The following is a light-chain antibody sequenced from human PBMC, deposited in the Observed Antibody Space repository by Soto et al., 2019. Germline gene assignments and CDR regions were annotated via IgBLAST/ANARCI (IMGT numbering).Light chain of an antibody. J-gene: IGKJ2*01. Sequence: DIQMTQSPSTLSASVGDRVTITCRASQSLSSWLAWYQQKPGKAPKVLIYKTSTLKSGVPSRFSGSGSGTEFTLTITSLQPDDFATYYCHQYHTRYTFGQGTKLEIK. CDR2: KTS. CDR1: QSLSSW. V-gene: IGKV1-5*03. CDR3: HQYHTRYT.